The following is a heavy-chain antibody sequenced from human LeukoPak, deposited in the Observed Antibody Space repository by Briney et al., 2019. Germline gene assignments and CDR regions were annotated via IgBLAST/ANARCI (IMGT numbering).Heavy chain of an antibody. D-gene: IGHD2-2*01. CDR1: GFTFSNYA. Sequence: GGSLRPSCAASGFTFSNYAMSWVRQAPGKGLEWVSAISGSGGSTYYADSVKGRFTISRDNSKNTLYLQMNSLRAEDTAVYYYAKDFIVVVPAAILYYFDYWGQGTLVTVSS. J-gene: IGHJ4*02. CDR2: ISGSGGST. CDR3: AKDFIVVVPAAILYYFDY. V-gene: IGHV3-23*01.